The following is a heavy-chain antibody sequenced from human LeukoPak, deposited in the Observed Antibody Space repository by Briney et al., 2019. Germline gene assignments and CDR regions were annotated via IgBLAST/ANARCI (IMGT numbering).Heavy chain of an antibody. J-gene: IGHJ3*02. CDR2: IYPGDSST. CDR3: ARRCIFGVVHDAFDI. Sequence: GESLQISSKGSGYSFTSYWICWVRQMPGKGLEGMGIIYPGDSSTRNSPSLQGQVTISADKSISTAYLQWSSLKASDTAMYYCARRCIFGVVHDAFDIWGQGTMVTVSS. V-gene: IGHV5-51*01. CDR1: GYSFTSYW. D-gene: IGHD3-3*02.